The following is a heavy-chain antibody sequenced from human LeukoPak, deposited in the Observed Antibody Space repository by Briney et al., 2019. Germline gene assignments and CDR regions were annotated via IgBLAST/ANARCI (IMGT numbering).Heavy chain of an antibody. D-gene: IGHD2-15*01. CDR2: ISSSSSYI. J-gene: IGHJ4*02. CDR1: GFTFSSYS. Sequence: GGSLRLSCAASGFTFSSYSMNWVRQAPGKGLEWVSSISSSSSYIYYAASVKGRFTISRDNAKNSLYLQMNSLRAEDTAVYYCARGLEDIVVVVAATLAHEPADYRGQGTLVTVSS. V-gene: IGHV3-21*01. CDR3: ARGLEDIVVVVAATLAHEPADY.